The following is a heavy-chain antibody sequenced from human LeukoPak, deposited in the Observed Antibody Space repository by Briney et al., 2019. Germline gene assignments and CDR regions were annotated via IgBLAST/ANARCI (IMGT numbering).Heavy chain of an antibody. J-gene: IGHJ6*02. CDR3: ARIPPDILTGYYIYYYGMDV. D-gene: IGHD3-9*01. CDR1: GYSFTSYW. Sequence: GESLKISCKGSGYSFTSYWIGWVRQMPGKGLEWMGIIYPGDSDTRYSPSFQGQVTISADKSISTAYLQRSSLKASDTAMYYCARIPPDILTGYYIYYYGMDVWGQGTTVTVSS. V-gene: IGHV5-51*01. CDR2: IYPGDSDT.